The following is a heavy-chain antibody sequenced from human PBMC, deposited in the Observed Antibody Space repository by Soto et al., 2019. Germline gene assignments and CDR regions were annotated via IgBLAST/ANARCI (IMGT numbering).Heavy chain of an antibody. CDR2: INTNSGGT. CDR3: AIEDPTMTAYVMDV. Sequence: ASVKVSCKDSRYTFTGSYMHCVRQASGQGLERMGWINTNSGGTNYAQKFQGWVTMTRVTSISTAYMELSRLRSDDTAVYYCAIEDPTMTAYVMDVWGQGTTVTVSS. J-gene: IGHJ6*02. CDR1: RYTFTGSY. V-gene: IGHV1-2*04. D-gene: IGHD2-21*02.